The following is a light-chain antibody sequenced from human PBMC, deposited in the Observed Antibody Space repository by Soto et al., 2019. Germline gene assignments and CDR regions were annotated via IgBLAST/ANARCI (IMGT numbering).Light chain of an antibody. CDR3: QQYNNWPRGT. J-gene: IGKJ1*01. CDR1: QSVSSN. Sequence: EIVMTQSAATLSVSAGERATLSCRASQSVSSNLAWYQQKPGQAPRLLIYGASTRATGIPARFSGSGSGTEFTLTISSLQSADFAVYDCQQYNNWPRGTFGQGSMVDI. CDR2: GAS. V-gene: IGKV3-15*01.